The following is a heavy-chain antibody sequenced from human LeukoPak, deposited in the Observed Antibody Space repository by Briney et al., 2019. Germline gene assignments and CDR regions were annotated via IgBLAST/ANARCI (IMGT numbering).Heavy chain of an antibody. Sequence: ASVKVSCKASGYTFTGYYMHWVRQAPGQGLGWMGWINPNSGGTNYAQKFQGWVTMTRDTSISTAYMELSRLRSDDTAVYYCARDRNYYDSRGEDAFDIWGQGTMVTVSS. CDR3: ARDRNYYDSRGEDAFDI. V-gene: IGHV1-2*04. CDR2: INPNSGGT. J-gene: IGHJ3*02. D-gene: IGHD3-22*01. CDR1: GYTFTGYY.